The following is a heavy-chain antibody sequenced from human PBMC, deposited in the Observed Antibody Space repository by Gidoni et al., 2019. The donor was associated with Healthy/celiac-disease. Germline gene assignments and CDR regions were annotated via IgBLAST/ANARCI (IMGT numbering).Heavy chain of an antibody. Sequence: QVQLVQAGAEVKKPGASVKVSCKASGYTFTGYYMPWVRQAPGQGLEWMGWINPNSGGTNYAQKFQGRVTMTRDTSISTAYMELSRLRSDDTDVYYCATVAVYAKSEHYFDYWGQGTLVTVSS. CDR3: ATVAVYAKSEHYFDY. V-gene: IGHV1-2*02. D-gene: IGHD2-8*01. CDR2: INPNSGGT. J-gene: IGHJ4*02. CDR1: GYTFTGYY.